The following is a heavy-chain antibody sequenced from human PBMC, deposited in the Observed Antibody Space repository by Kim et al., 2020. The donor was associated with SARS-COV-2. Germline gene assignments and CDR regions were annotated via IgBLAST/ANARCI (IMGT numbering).Heavy chain of an antibody. Sequence: SETLSLTCAVYGGSFSGYYWSWIRQPPGKGLEWIGEITHTGSTNYNPSLKSRVTISVDTSKNQFSLNLSSVTVADTAVYYCARFPRWFDPWGQGTLVTV. CDR3: ARFPRWFDP. J-gene: IGHJ5*02. CDR2: ITHTGST. V-gene: IGHV4-34*01. CDR1: GGSFSGYY.